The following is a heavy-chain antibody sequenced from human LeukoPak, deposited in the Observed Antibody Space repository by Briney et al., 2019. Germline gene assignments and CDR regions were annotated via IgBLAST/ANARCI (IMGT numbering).Heavy chain of an antibody. D-gene: IGHD2-8*01. CDR2: IYTSGST. V-gene: IGHV4-4*07. Sequence: SETLSLTCTVSGGSISSYYWSWIRQPAGKGLEWIGRIYTSGSTNYNPSLKSRVTMSVDTSKNQFPLKLSSVTAADTAVYYCARDECTKGVCYTTDYFDYWGQGTLDTVSS. J-gene: IGHJ4*02. CDR3: ARDECTKGVCYTTDYFDY. CDR1: GGSISSYY.